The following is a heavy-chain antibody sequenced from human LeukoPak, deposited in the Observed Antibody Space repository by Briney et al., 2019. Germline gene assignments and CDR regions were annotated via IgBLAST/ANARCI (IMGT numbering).Heavy chain of an antibody. V-gene: IGHV3-30*03. CDR3: ARSGDYDDAFDI. J-gene: IGHJ3*02. CDR2: ISYDGSNK. D-gene: IGHD2-21*02. Sequence: GGSLRLSCAASGFTFSSYGMHWVRQAPGKGLEWVAVISYDGSNKYYADSVKGRFTISRDNSKNTLYLQMNSLRAEDTAVYYCARSGDYDDAFDIWGQGTMVTVSS. CDR1: GFTFSSYG.